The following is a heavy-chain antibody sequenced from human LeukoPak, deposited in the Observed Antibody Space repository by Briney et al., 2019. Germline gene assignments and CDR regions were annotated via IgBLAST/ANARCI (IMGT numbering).Heavy chain of an antibody. V-gene: IGHV4-59*11. CDR2: VYYSGST. Sequence: SETLSLTCTVSGGSISGPYWSWVRQPPGKGLEWIGDVYYSGSTHQNPSLKSRVTISVDTSKNQFSLKLRSVTAADTAVYYCARVMGDLAALYHMDVWGKGTTVTVSS. J-gene: IGHJ6*03. CDR1: GGSISGPY. CDR3: ARVMGDLAALYHMDV. D-gene: IGHD3-16*01.